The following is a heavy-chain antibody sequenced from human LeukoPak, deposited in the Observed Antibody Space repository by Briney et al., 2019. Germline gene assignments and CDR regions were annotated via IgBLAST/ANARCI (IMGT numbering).Heavy chain of an antibody. CDR1: GYTFTSYG. V-gene: IGHV1-18*01. D-gene: IGHD2-2*01. Sequence: GASVKDSCKASGYTFTSYGISWVRQAPGQGLEWMGWISAYNGNTNYAQKLQGRVTMTTDTSTSTAYMELRSLRSDDTAVYYCARDVGLGYCSSTSCYRTPLDYWGQGTLVTVSS. CDR2: ISAYNGNT. J-gene: IGHJ4*02. CDR3: ARDVGLGYCSSTSCYRTPLDY.